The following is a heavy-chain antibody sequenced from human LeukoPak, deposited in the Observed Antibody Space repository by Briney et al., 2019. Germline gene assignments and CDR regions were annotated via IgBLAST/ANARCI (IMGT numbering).Heavy chain of an antibody. J-gene: IGHJ4*02. CDR2: ISGSGGST. CDR3: AKGGDYYGSGASDY. V-gene: IGHV3-23*01. CDR1: GFTFSSYG. D-gene: IGHD3-10*01. Sequence: GGSLRLSCAASGFTFSSYGMSWVRQAPGKGLEWVSAISGSGGSTYYADSVKGRFTISRDNSKNTLYLQMNSLRAEDTAVYYCAKGGDYYGSGASDYWGQGTLVTVSS.